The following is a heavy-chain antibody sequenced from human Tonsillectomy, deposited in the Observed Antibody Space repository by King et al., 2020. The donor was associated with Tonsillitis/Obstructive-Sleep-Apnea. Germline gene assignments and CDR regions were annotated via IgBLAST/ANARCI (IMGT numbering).Heavy chain of an antibody. Sequence: VQPQQWGAGLLKPSETLSLTCAVYGGSFSGYYWSWIRQPPGKGLEWIGEINHSGSTNYNPSLKSRVTISVDTSKNQFSLKLTSVTAADTAVYYCARGPAYCGGDCPTPAYYFDYWGQGTLVTVSS. V-gene: IGHV4-34*01. CDR1: GGSFSGYY. D-gene: IGHD2-21*01. CDR2: INHSGST. CDR3: ARGPAYCGGDCPTPAYYFDY. J-gene: IGHJ4*02.